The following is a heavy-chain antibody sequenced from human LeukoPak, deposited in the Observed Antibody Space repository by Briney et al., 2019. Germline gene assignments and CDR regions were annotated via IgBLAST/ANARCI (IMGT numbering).Heavy chain of an antibody. CDR1: GITVSNYG. D-gene: IGHD3-22*01. CDR3: AKRGVVIRVILVGFHKEAYYFDS. J-gene: IGHJ4*02. V-gene: IGHV3-23*01. CDR2: ISDSGGRT. Sequence: GGSLRLSCAVSGITVSNYGMSWVRQAPGKGLEWVAGISDSGGRTNYADSVKGRFTISRDNPKNTLYLQMNSLRAEDTAVYFCAKRGVVIRVILVGFHKEAYYFDSWGQGALVTVSS.